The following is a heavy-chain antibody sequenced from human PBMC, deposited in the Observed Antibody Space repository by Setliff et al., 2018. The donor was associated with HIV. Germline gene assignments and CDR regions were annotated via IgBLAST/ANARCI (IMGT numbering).Heavy chain of an antibody. D-gene: IGHD3-22*01. V-gene: IGHV1-2*02. J-gene: IGHJ5*02. CDR2: IKPSTGGI. CDR1: GDTLTGYY. Sequence: ASVKVSCKASGDTLTGYYMHWVRQAPGQGLEWMGWIKPSTGGINFAHKFQGRVTMTRDTSISTAYMELSSLKSDDTAVYYCARGADHFDTSGYYSFFDPWGQGTLVTVSS. CDR3: ARGADHFDTSGYYSFFDP.